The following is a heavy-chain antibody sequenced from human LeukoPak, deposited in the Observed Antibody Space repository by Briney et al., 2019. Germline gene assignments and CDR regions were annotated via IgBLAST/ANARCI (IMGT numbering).Heavy chain of an antibody. CDR3: AKQGYSYGYPIHFDY. CDR1: GFTFSSYA. J-gene: IGHJ4*02. CDR2: ISGSGGST. V-gene: IGHV3-23*01. Sequence: GGSLRLSCAASGFTFSSYAMSWVRQAPGKGLEWVSAISGSGGSTYYADSVKGRFTISRDNSKNTLYLQMNSLRAEDTAVYYCAKQGYSYGYPIHFDYWGQGTLVTVSS. D-gene: IGHD5-18*01.